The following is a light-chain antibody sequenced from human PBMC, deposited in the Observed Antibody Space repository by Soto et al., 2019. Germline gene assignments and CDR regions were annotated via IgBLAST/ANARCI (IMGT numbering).Light chain of an antibody. CDR2: GAS. V-gene: IGKV3-20*01. Sequence: ESVLTQSPGSLSLSPGQRATLSCRASQSVDTTFFAWYQKKPGQAPRLLIYGASKRATGIPDRFSGSGSGTYFTLIISRLEPEDFAVYYCQQYMSSVTFGQGTKVEIK. CDR1: QSVDTTF. J-gene: IGKJ1*01. CDR3: QQYMSSVT.